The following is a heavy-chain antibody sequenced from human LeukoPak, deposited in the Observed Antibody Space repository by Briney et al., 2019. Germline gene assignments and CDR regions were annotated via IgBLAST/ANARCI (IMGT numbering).Heavy chain of an antibody. CDR1: GESISGFY. CDR2: IYYSGST. CDR3: ARGVVIAPQTFDY. D-gene: IGHD2-21*01. J-gene: IGHJ4*02. Sequence: SETLSLTRTVSGESISGFYWTWIRQPPGKGLEWIGYIYYSGSTNYNPSLKSRVTISVDTSKNQFSLKLSSVTAADTAVYYCARGVVIAPQTFDYWGQGTLVTVSS. V-gene: IGHV4-59*01.